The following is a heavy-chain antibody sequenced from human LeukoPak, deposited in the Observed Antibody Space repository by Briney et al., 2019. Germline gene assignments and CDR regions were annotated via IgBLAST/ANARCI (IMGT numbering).Heavy chain of an antibody. D-gene: IGHD3-3*01. Sequence: GGSLRLSCAASGFTFSSYWMSWVRQAPGKGLEWVANIKQDGSERYYVDSVKGRFTISRDNAKNSLYLQMNSLRAEDTAVYYCARRGVLEWLLSYYYYYGMDVWGQGTTVTVSS. CDR3: ARRGVLEWLLSYYYYYGMDV. CDR1: GFTFSSYW. J-gene: IGHJ6*02. V-gene: IGHV3-7*05. CDR2: IKQDGSER.